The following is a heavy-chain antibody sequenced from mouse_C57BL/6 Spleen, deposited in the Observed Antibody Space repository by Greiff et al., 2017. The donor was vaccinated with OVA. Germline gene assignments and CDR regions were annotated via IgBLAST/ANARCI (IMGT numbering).Heavy chain of an antibody. CDR2: IFYDGSST. CDR1: GFTFSAYY. V-gene: IGHV5-16*01. Sequence: EGKGVEAEGGLVQPGSSMNLSCTAPGFTFSAYYLAWVRQVPEKGLDWVANIFYDGSSTYYLASLKSRFIFSGDNAKNILYIQLSRLKTEDTATKYCAKEDDDVGYWCFDVWGTGTTVTVSS. J-gene: IGHJ1*03. CDR3: AKEDDDVGYWCFDV. D-gene: IGHD2-4*01.